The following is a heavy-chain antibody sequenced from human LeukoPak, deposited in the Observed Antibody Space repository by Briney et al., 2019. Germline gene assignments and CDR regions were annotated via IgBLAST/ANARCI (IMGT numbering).Heavy chain of an antibody. Sequence: GGSLRLSCAASGFTLTTYTMHWVRQAPGQGLESVAAISADGGSTYYANSVKGRFAISRDSSRNTLYLQMGSLRAEDMSVYYCAREITGTFDSWGQGTLVTVSS. CDR1: GFTLTTYT. CDR2: ISADGGST. J-gene: IGHJ4*02. D-gene: IGHD4-17*01. V-gene: IGHV3-64*01. CDR3: AREITGTFDS.